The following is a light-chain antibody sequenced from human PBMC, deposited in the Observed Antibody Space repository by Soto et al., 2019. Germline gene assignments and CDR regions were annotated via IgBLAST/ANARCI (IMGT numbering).Light chain of an antibody. V-gene: IGLV1-40*01. CDR2: GNS. CDR1: SSNIGAGYD. J-gene: IGLJ2*01. CDR3: QTSISSLGLLV. Sequence: QSVLTQPPSVSGGPGQRVTISCTGSSSNIGAGYDVHWYQQLPGTAPKLLIYGNSNRPSGVPDRFSGSKSGTSASLAISGLRAEADVAFYCQTSISSLGLLVFGGRTK.